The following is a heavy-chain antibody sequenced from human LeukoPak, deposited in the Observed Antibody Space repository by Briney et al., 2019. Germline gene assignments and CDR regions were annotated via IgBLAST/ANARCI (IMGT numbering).Heavy chain of an antibody. CDR2: IYSGGST. CDR3: ARDRGYSGYDFDY. J-gene: IGHJ4*02. D-gene: IGHD5-12*01. CDR1: GFTVSSNY. Sequence: GGSLRLSCAASGFTVSSNYMSWVRQAPGKGLEWVSVIYSGGSTYYADSVKGRFTISRDNSKNTLYLQMNSLRAEDTAVYYCARDRGYSGYDFDYWGQGTLVTVSS. V-gene: IGHV3-66*01.